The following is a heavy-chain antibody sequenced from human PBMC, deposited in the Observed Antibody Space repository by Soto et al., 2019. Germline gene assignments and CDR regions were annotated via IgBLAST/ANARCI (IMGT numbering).Heavy chain of an antibody. Sequence: PGGSLRLSCAASGFTFSSYSMNWVRQAPGKGLEWVSSISSSSSYIYYADSVKGRFTISRDNAKNSLYLQMNSLRAEDTAVYYCARSWRRYSGYDPRIDYYYYGMDVWGQGTTVTVSS. CDR2: ISSSSSYI. D-gene: IGHD5-12*01. J-gene: IGHJ6*02. CDR3: ARSWRRYSGYDPRIDYYYYGMDV. CDR1: GFTFSSYS. V-gene: IGHV3-21*01.